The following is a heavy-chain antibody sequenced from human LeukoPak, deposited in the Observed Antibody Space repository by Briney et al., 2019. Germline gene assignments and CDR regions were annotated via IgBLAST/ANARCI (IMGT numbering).Heavy chain of an antibody. V-gene: IGHV3-74*01. CDR2: INTDESST. CDR1: GFTFSSYW. CDR3: ARPQGEQQLAL. Sequence: GGSLRLSCAASGFTFSSYWMHWVRQAPGKGLVWVSRINTDESSTSYADSVKGRFTISRDNAKNTLYLQMNSLRAEDTAVYYCARPQGEQQLALWGQGTLVTVSS. D-gene: IGHD6-13*01. J-gene: IGHJ4*02.